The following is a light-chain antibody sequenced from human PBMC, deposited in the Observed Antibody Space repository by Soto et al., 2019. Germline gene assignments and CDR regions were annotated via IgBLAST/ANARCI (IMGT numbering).Light chain of an antibody. J-gene: IGKJ1*01. CDR3: QQAPRT. Sequence: EIVLTQSPGSLSLSPGERATLSCRASQSVDDKYLAWYQQKRGQAPRLLIYGAFSRATGVPDRFIGSGSGTDFTLTISRLEPEDFALYYCQQAPRTFGQGTKVEIK. CDR1: QSVDDKY. V-gene: IGKV3-20*01. CDR2: GAF.